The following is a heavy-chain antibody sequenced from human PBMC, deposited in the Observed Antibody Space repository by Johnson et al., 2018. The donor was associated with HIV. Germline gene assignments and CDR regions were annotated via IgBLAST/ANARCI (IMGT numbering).Heavy chain of an antibody. Sequence: MQLVESGGGLVQPGGSLRLSCGASAFTFSSNDMKWVRQAPGKGLEWVSGINWNGGSTGYADSVQGRFTISRDNAKNSLYLQMNSLRAEDTALYYCARDSVGARGAFDIWGQGTMVTVSS. CDR3: ARDSVGARGAFDI. CDR2: INWNGGST. J-gene: IGHJ3*02. CDR1: AFTFSSND. D-gene: IGHD1-26*01. V-gene: IGHV3-20*04.